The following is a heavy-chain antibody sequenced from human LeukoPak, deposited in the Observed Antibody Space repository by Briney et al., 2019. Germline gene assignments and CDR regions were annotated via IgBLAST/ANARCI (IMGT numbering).Heavy chain of an antibody. Sequence: ASVKVSCKASGYTFTSYYMHWVRQAPGQGLEWMGIINPSGGSASYAQKFQGRVTITRDTSTSTVYMELSSLRSEDTAVYYCARDSTSGDYYYYMDVWGKGTTVTVSS. CDR2: INPSGGSA. D-gene: IGHD2/OR15-2a*01. J-gene: IGHJ6*03. V-gene: IGHV1-46*01. CDR3: ARDSTSGDYYYYMDV. CDR1: GYTFTSYY.